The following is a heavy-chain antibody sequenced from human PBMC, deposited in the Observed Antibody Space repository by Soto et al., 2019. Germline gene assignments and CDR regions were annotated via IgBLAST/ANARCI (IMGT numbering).Heavy chain of an antibody. CDR1: GLSLCNIGMG. CDR3: VHRRCGGDCRLHYSSHYYYGLDV. Sequence: QITLKESGPTLVKPTQTLTLTCTFSGLSLCNIGMGVRWIREAPGKAPKWLALIYWDGYKRYSPPLQSRITITKDTSKNQVVFTMTNMDPVDTATYYCVHRRCGGDCRLHYSSHYYYGLDVWGPGPTVTFSS. V-gene: IGHV2-5*02. CDR2: IYWDGYK. J-gene: IGHJ6*02. D-gene: IGHD2-21*02.